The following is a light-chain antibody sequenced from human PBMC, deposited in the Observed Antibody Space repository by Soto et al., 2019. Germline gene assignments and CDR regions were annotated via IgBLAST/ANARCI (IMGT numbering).Light chain of an antibody. J-gene: IGKJ5*01. CDR2: AAS. V-gene: IGKV1-12*01. CDR1: EDISTW. CDR3: QHADSFPLIT. Sequence: DIQMTQSPSSVSASVGDSVTIXXRSSEDISTWLAWYQQKPGKAPKLXXYAASSLQSGVPSRFSGSGSGTDFTLTISSLQPEDFATYYCQHADSFPLITFGQGTRLEIK.